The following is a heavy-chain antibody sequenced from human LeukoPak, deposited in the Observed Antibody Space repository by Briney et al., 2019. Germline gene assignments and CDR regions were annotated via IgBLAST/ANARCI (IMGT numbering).Heavy chain of an antibody. CDR2: IYSGGST. CDR3: AGQSNYYDSSGRGY. CDR1: GFTVSSNY. Sequence: GGSLRLSCAASGFTVSSNYMSWVRQAPGKGLEWVSVIYSGGSTYYADSVKGRFTISRDNAKNSLYLQMNSLRAEDTAVYYCAGQSNYYDSSGRGYWGQGTLVTVSS. D-gene: IGHD3-22*01. V-gene: IGHV3-66*04. J-gene: IGHJ4*02.